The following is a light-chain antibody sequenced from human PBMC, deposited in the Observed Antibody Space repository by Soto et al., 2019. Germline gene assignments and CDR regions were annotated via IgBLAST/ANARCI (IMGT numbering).Light chain of an antibody. CDR1: SSDVGGYNY. Sequence: QSALTQPASVSGSPGQSITISCTGTSSDVGGYNYVSWYQQHPGKAPKLMIYDVSNRPSGVSNRFSGSKSGNTASLTISGLHAEDEDDYYCSSSTSSSTQVFGGGTKLTVL. CDR3: SSSTSSSTQV. CDR2: DVS. V-gene: IGLV2-14*01. J-gene: IGLJ2*01.